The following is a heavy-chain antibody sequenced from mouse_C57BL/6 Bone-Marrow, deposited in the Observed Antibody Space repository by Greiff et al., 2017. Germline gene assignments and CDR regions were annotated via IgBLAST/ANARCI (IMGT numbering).Heavy chain of an antibody. CDR1: GFNIKDYY. D-gene: IGHD1-1*01. J-gene: IGHJ4*01. CDR2: IDPENGDT. Sequence: VQLQQSGAELVRPGASVKLSCTASGFNIKDYYMHWVKQRPEQGLEWIGWIDPENGDTEYASKFQGKATITADTSSNTAYLQLSSLTSEDTAVYCCTTWDPVHYYAMDYWGQGTSVTVSS. CDR3: TTWDPVHYYAMDY. V-gene: IGHV14-4*01.